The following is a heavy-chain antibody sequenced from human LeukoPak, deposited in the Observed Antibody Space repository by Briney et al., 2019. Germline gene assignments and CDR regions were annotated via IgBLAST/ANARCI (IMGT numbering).Heavy chain of an antibody. CDR3: ARGKGTYYYDRGYYFDQ. CDR1: GGSINIGSYY. CDR2: IHSSGST. D-gene: IGHD3-22*01. Sequence: PSETLSLTCTVSGGSINIGSYYWTWIRQPAGKGLEWIGRIHSSGSTDYNPSLKSRLTISVDPSTNQLALRLSSVTAADTAVYYCARGKGTYYYDRGYYFDQWGQGAQVIVSS. V-gene: IGHV4-61*02. J-gene: IGHJ4*02.